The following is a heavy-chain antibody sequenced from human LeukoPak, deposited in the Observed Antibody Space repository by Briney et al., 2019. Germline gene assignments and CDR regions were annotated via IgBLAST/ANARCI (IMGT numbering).Heavy chain of an antibody. Sequence: SKTLSLTCAVYGGSFSGYYWSWIRQAPGKGLDWIGEINHIGNTNYNPSLTSRVIISVDTSKNQLSLMLSSVTAADTAVYFCARGLHYYYMDVWGTGTTVTVSS. V-gene: IGHV4-34*01. CDR2: INHIGNT. J-gene: IGHJ6*03. CDR1: GGSFSGYY. CDR3: ARGLHYYYMDV.